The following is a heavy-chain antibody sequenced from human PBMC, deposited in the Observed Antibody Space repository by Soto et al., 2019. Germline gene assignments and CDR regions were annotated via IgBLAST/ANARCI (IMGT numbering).Heavy chain of an antibody. CDR2: IYHSGST. CDR1: GGSISSSNW. V-gene: IGHV4-4*02. CDR3: ASRYCSGGSCYRAPRTYKNWFDP. Sequence: SETLSLTCAVSGGSISSSNWWSWVRQPPGKGLEWIGEIYHSGSTNYNPSLKSRVTISVDKSKNQFSLKLSSVTAADTAVYYCASRYCSGGSCYRAPRTYKNWFDPWGQGTLVTVS. D-gene: IGHD2-15*01. J-gene: IGHJ5*02.